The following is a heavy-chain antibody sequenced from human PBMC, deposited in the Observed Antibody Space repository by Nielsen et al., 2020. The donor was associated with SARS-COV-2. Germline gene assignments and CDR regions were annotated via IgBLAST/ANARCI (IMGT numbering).Heavy chain of an antibody. CDR1: GFTFSSYS. J-gene: IGHJ5*02. CDR3: ARDLGYRSTALRGDWFDP. V-gene: IGHV3-7*05. Sequence: GESLKISCAASGFTFSSYSMNWVRQAPGKGLEWVANIKQDGSEKYYVDSVKGRFTISRDNAKNSLSLQMNSLRAEDTAVYYCARDLGYRSTALRGDWFDPWGQGTLVTVSS. D-gene: IGHD3-16*02. CDR2: IKQDGSEK.